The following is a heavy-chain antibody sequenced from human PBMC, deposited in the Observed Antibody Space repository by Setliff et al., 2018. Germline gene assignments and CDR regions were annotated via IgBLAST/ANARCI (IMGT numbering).Heavy chain of an antibody. CDR2: IIPMFGT. CDR1: GGTFSSYV. Sequence: SVKVSCKASGGTFSSYVISWVREAPGQGLEWMGGIIPMFGTNYAQKFQGRLTITADQSTTTVYMELSSLRFDDTALYYCARGPSPTVTPSRLIYFYHMDVWGTGTTVTVSS. J-gene: IGHJ6*03. D-gene: IGHD4-17*01. CDR3: ARGPSPTVTPSRLIYFYHMDV. V-gene: IGHV1-69*13.